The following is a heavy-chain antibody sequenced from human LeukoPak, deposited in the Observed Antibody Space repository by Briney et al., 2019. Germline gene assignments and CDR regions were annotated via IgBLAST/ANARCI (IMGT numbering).Heavy chain of an antibody. Sequence: GESLKISCRGSGDSFSTYWIVWVRQMPGKGLEWMGIIYPDDSDTRYSPSFQGQVTISADKSISTAYLQWSSLKASDTAMYYCARPIVYDSSGYYPGAFDIWGQGTMVTVSS. CDR1: GDSFSTYW. D-gene: IGHD3-22*01. CDR3: ARPIVYDSSGYYPGAFDI. J-gene: IGHJ3*02. V-gene: IGHV5-51*01. CDR2: IYPDDSDT.